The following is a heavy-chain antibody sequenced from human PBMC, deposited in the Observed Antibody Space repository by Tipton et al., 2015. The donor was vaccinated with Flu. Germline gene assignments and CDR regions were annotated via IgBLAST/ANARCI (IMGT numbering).Heavy chain of an antibody. CDR2: THTNGNT. V-gene: IGHV4-4*07. CDR3: ASGNFYDSSGYFAF. Sequence: TLSLTCTVSGGSISRYYWSWIRQSVGKGPEWIGRTHTNGNTNYNSSFGSRLTMSVDTSKSQFSMTLTSVTVADTAVYYCASGNFYDSSGYFAFWGPGILVTVSS. CDR1: GGSISRYY. D-gene: IGHD3-22*01. J-gene: IGHJ4*02.